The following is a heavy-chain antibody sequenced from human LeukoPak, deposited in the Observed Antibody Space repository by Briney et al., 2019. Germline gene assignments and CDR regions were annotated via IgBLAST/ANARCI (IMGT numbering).Heavy chain of an antibody. V-gene: IGHV3-21*01. Sequence: GGSLRLSCAASGFTFSSYSMNWVRQAPGNGLEWVSSISSSSSYIYYADSVKGRFTISRDNAKNSLYLQMNSLRAEDTAVYYCARGHYDFWSGYPPPDYWGQGTLVTVSS. CDR2: ISSSSSYI. D-gene: IGHD3-3*01. CDR3: ARGHYDFWSGYPPPDY. J-gene: IGHJ4*02. CDR1: GFTFSSYS.